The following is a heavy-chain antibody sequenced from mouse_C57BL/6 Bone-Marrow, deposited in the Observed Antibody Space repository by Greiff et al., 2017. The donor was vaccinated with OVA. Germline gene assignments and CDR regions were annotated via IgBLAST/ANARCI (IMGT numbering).Heavy chain of an antibody. CDR1: GYTFTSYW. CDR2: IDPSDSYT. D-gene: IGHD1-1*01. V-gene: IGHV1-69*01. CDR3: ARSGYYGSSYVGYFDV. J-gene: IGHJ1*03. Sequence: QVQLKQPGAELVMPGASVKLSCKASGYTFTSYWMLWVKQRPGQGLEWIGEIDPSDSYTNYNQKFKGKSTLTVDKSSSTAYMQLSSLTSEDSAVYYCARSGYYGSSYVGYFDVWGTGTTVTVSS.